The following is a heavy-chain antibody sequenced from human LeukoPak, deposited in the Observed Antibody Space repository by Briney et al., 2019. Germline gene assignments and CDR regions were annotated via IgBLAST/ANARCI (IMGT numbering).Heavy chain of an antibody. CDR3: ARTKTVVAPPFDY. Sequence: ETLSLTCTVSGGSISSYYWSWIRQAPGKGLEWVSSISFSSSYIYYADSAKGRFTISRDNAKNSLYLQMNSLRAEDTAVYYCARTKTVVAPPFDYWGQGTLVTVSS. J-gene: IGHJ4*02. CDR2: ISFSSSYI. V-gene: IGHV3-21*01. CDR1: GGSISSYY. D-gene: IGHD3-22*01.